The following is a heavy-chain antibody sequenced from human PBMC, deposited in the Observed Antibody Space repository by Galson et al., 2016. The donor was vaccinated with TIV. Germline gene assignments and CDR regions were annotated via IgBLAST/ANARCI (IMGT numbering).Heavy chain of an antibody. J-gene: IGHJ4*02. Sequence: SLRLSCAASGFTFSSYTVNWLRQVPGKGLEWVSSFSSTGAYIYYADSVKGRFTISRDNAENSLYLQMNSLRAEDTAVYYCARVRDGYNYYFDSWGQGTRVTVSS. CDR1: GFTFSSYT. V-gene: IGHV3-21*01. CDR3: ARVRDGYNYYFDS. CDR2: FSSTGAYI. D-gene: IGHD5-24*01.